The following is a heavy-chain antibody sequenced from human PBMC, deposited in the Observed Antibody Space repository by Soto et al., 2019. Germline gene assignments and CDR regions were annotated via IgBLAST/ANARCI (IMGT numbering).Heavy chain of an antibody. CDR1: GYTLTELS. CDR2: FDPEDGET. CDR3: ATLTVAAAGMVNFDY. D-gene: IGHD6-13*01. Sequence: ASVKVSCKVSGYTLTELSMHWARQAPGKGLEWMGGFDPEDGETIYAQKFQGRVTMTEDTSTDTAYMELSSLRSEDTAVYYCATLTVAAAGMVNFDYWGQGTLVTVSS. J-gene: IGHJ4*02. V-gene: IGHV1-24*01.